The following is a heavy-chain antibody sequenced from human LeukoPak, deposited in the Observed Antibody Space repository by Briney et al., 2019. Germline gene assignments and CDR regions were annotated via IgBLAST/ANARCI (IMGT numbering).Heavy chain of an antibody. CDR3: AREIGCSSTSCVSTRGMDV. Sequence: SETLSLTCTVSGGSISGSSYFWGWIRQPPGKGLEWIGSIYYSGNTYYNPSLKSRVTISVDKSKNQFSLKLSSVTAADTAVYYCAREIGCSSTSCVSTRGMDVWGQGTTVTVSS. CDR2: IYYSGNT. D-gene: IGHD2-2*01. CDR1: GGSISGSSYF. V-gene: IGHV4-39*07. J-gene: IGHJ6*02.